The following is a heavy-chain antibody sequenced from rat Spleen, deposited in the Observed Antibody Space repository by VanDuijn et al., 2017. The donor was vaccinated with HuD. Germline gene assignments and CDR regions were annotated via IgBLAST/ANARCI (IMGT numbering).Heavy chain of an antibody. Sequence: EVQLVESDGGLVQPGRSLKLSCAASGFTFSDYYMAWVRQPPTKGLEWVATISFDGSGTYYRDAVKGRFTITRDNAKNTQYLQMDSLRSEDTATYYCARHGNYYWYFDFWGPGTMVTVSS. CDR3: ARHGNYYWYFDF. V-gene: IGHV5-29*01. CDR1: GFTFSDYY. CDR2: ISFDGSGT. J-gene: IGHJ1*01.